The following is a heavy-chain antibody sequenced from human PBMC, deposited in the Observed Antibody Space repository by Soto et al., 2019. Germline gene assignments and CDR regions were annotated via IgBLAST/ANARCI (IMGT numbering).Heavy chain of an antibody. CDR3: AKGSIEYSAAVDN. Sequence: EVHLLESGGGLVQPGGSLRLSCAASGFSFHSYAMVWVRQAPGKGLEWASVISARGGSSYFADSVKGPFTISRDNSKNVLSLEMNSLRAEDTAIYFCAKGSIEYSAAVDNWGQGTLVLVSS. J-gene: IGHJ4*02. CDR1: GFSFHSYA. V-gene: IGHV3-23*01. CDR2: ISARGGSS. D-gene: IGHD5-12*01.